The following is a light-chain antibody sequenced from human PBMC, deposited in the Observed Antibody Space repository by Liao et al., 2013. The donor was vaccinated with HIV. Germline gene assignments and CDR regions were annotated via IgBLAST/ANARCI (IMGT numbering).Light chain of an antibody. CDR1: KLGTKY. V-gene: IGLV3-1*01. J-gene: IGLJ1*01. Sequence: SYELSQPPSVSVAPGQTASITCSGEKLGTKYASWYQQKPGQSPRLVIYQDAIRPSGIPERFSGSSSGTTVTLTISGVQAEDEADYYCQVWDSSSDLLYVFGTGTKVTVL. CDR2: QDA. CDR3: QVWDSSSDLLYV.